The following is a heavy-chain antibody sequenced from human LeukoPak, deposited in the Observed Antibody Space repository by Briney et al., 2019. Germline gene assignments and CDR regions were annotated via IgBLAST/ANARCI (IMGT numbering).Heavy chain of an antibody. CDR3: AKVGDSSGYYWHYFDY. J-gene: IGHJ4*02. Sequence: QSGGSLRLSCAASGFTFSSYAMSWVRQAPGKGLEWVSGISGSGGSTYYADSVKGRFTISRDNSKNTLYLQMNSLRAEDTAVYYCAKVGDSSGYYWHYFDYWGQGTLVTVSS. CDR2: ISGSGGST. CDR1: GFTFSSYA. D-gene: IGHD3-22*01. V-gene: IGHV3-23*01.